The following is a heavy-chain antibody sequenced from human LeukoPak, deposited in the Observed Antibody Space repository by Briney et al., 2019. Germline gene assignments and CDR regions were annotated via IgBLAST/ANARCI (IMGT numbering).Heavy chain of an antibody. CDR1: GFNFKDYN. CDR3: GRSYYDSSGYGRVVD. CDR2: ISVSVTTK. V-gene: IGHV3-11*01. J-gene: IGHJ4*02. Sequence: GGPLRLSCAASGFNFKDYNMSWIRQAPGKGLEWVAYISVSVTTKYYADSVQGRFTISRDNAKNSLFLQMNSLRADDTAVYYCGRSYYDSSGYGRVVDWGQGTLVTVSS. D-gene: IGHD3-22*01.